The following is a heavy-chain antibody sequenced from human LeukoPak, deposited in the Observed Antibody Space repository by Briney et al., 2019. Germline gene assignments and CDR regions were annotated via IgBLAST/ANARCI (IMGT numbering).Heavy chain of an antibody. CDR3: ARDDSSSSPNDY. Sequence: GASVKACCKPSRSTFTSYDMHWVRQAPRHGLEGMGIINPSGGSTSYAQKFQGRVTMTRDTSTSTVYMELSSLRSEDTAVYYCARDDSSSSPNDYWGQGTLVTVSS. CDR2: INPSGGST. J-gene: IGHJ4*02. CDR1: RSTFTSYD. V-gene: IGHV1-46*01. D-gene: IGHD6-13*01.